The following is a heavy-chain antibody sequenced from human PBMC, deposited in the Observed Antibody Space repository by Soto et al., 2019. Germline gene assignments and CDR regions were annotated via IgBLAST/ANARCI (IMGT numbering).Heavy chain of an antibody. J-gene: IGHJ3*02. V-gene: IGHV5-51*01. CDR3: ARVEGDGSRPDAFDI. Sequence: PGESLKISCKGSGYSFTSYWIGWVRQMPGKGLEWMGIIYPGDSDTRYSPSFQGQVTISADKSISTAYLQWSSLKASDTAMYYCARVEGDGSRPDAFDIWGQGTMVTVSS. CDR1: GYSFTSYW. CDR2: IYPGDSDT. D-gene: IGHD3-16*01.